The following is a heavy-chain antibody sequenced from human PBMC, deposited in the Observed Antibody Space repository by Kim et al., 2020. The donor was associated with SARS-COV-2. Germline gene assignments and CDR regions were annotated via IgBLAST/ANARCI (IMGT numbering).Heavy chain of an antibody. CDR1: GFTFSSYG. CDR3: AKALDWEDAFDI. V-gene: IGHV3-30*18. CDR2: ISYDGSNK. D-gene: IGHD1-26*01. J-gene: IGHJ3*02. Sequence: GGSLRLSCAASGFTFSSYGMHWVRQAPGKGLEWVAVISYDGSNKYYADSVKGRFTISRDNSKNTLYLQMNSLRAEDTAVYYCAKALDWEDAFDIWGQGT.